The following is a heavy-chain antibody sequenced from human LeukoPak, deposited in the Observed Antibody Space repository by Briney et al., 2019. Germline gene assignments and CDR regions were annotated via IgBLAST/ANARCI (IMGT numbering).Heavy chain of an antibody. V-gene: IGHV4-30-4*01. CDR3: ARAHDYGDYVNYYYGMDV. J-gene: IGHJ6*04. CDR2: IYYSGST. CDR1: GGSISSGDYY. Sequence: PSETLSLTCTVSGGSISSGDYYWSWIRQPPGKGLEWIGYIYYSGSTYYNPSLKSRVTISVDTSKNQFSLKLSSVTAADTAVYYCARAHDYGDYVNYYYGMDVWAKGPRSPSPQ. D-gene: IGHD4-17*01.